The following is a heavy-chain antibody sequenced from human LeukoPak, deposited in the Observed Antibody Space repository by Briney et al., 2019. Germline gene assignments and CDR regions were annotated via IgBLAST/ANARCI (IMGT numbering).Heavy chain of an antibody. J-gene: IGHJ4*02. CDR2: ISAYNGNT. Sequence: ASVKVSCKASGYTFTSIGISWVRQAPGQGLAWMGWISAYNGNTNYAQKLQGRVTMTTDTSTSTAYMELRSLRSDDTAVYYCARWAATYGSGSPSGDYWGQGTLVTVSS. D-gene: IGHD3-10*01. V-gene: IGHV1-18*01. CDR3: ARWAATYGSGSPSGDY. CDR1: GYTFTSIG.